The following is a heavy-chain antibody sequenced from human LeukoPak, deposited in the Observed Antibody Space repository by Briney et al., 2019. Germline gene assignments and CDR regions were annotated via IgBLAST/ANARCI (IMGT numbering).Heavy chain of an antibody. CDR3: AGGYYYDSSGYYYYYGMDV. D-gene: IGHD3-22*01. V-gene: IGHV4-59*01. Sequence: SETLSLTRTVSGGSISSYYWSWIRQPPGKGLEWIGYIYYSGSTNYNPSLKSRVTISVDPARNQFSLKLSSVTAADTAVYYCAGGYYYDSSGYYYYYGMDVWGQGTTVTVSS. J-gene: IGHJ6*02. CDR1: GGSISSYY. CDR2: IYYSGST.